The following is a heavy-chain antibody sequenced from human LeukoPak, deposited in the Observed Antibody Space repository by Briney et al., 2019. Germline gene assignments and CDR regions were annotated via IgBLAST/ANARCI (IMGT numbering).Heavy chain of an antibody. Sequence: SETLSLTCTVSGGSISSYYWSWIRQPPGKGLEWIGYAYYSGNTNYNPSLKSRVTISVDTSKNQFSLKLNSVTAADTAVYYCARGGYYTLEYYYYMEVWGKGTTVTVSS. V-gene: IGHV4-59*01. D-gene: IGHD3-3*01. J-gene: IGHJ6*03. CDR2: AYYSGNT. CDR1: GGSISSYY. CDR3: ARGGYYTLEYYYYMEV.